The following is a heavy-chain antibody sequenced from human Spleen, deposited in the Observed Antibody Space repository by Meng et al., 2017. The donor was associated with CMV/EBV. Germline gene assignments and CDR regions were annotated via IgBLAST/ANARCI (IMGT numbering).Heavy chain of an antibody. CDR2: IKQDGSEM. J-gene: IGHJ5*02. CDR1: GFTFSSYW. D-gene: IGHD6-13*01. Sequence: LSLTCAASGFTFSSYWMTWVRQAPGKGLEWVAHIKQDGSEMYYVDSVKGRFTISRDNAKNSLYLQMNSLRAEDTAVYYCARALGAAECSWGQGTLVTVSS. V-gene: IGHV3-7*01. CDR3: ARALGAAECS.